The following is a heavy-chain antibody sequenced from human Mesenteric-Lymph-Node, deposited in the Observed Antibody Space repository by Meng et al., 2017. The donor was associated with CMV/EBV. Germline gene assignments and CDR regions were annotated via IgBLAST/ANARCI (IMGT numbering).Heavy chain of an antibody. J-gene: IGHJ6*02. CDR3: AKAAGSYYYYYGMDV. D-gene: IGHD6-13*01. CDR2: IYYSGST. V-gene: IGHV4-59*01. CDR1: GGSISSYY. Sequence: SETLSLTCTVSGGSISSYYWSWIRQPPGKGLEWIGYIYYSGSTNYNPSLKSRVTISVDTSKNQFSLKLSSVTAADTAVYYCAKAAGSYYYYYGMDVWGQGTTVTVSS.